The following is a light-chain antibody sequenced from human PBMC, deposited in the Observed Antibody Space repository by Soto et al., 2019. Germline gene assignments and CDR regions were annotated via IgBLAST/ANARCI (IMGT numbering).Light chain of an antibody. J-gene: IGLJ2*01. V-gene: IGLV3-1*01. Sequence: SYELTQPPSVSVSPGQTASITCSGDKLGDKYACWYQQKPGQSPVLVIYQDSKRPSGIPERFSGSNSGNTATLTISGTQAXXXXXXYCQAWDSSTHVVFGGGTKLTVL. CDR1: KLGDKY. CDR2: QDS. CDR3: QAWDSSTHVV.